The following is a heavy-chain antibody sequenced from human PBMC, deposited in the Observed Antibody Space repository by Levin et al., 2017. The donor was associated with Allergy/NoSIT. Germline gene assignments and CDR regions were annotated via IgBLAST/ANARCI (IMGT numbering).Heavy chain of an antibody. CDR3: ARETGGPWYDGSGSVCCYMDV. CDR2: IYSGGST. D-gene: IGHD3-10*01. Sequence: GESLKISCAASGFTVSSNYMSWVRQAPGKGLEWVSVIYSGGSTYYADSVKGRFTISRDNSKNTLYLQMNSLRAEDTAVYYCARETGGPWYDGSGSVCCYMDVWGKGTTVTVSS. J-gene: IGHJ6*03. CDR1: GFTVSSNY. V-gene: IGHV3-53*01.